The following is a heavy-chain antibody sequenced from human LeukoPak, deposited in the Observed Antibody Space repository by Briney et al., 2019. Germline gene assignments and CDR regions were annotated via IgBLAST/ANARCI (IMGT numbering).Heavy chain of an antibody. CDR1: GGTFSSYA. V-gene: IGHV1-69*04. CDR2: IIPILGIA. CDR3: AREPTYHHDSSGYYYYFDY. Sequence: AASVKVSCKASGGTFSSYAISWVRQAPGQGLEWMGRIIPILGIANYAQKFQGRVTITADKSTSTAYMELSSLRSEDTAVYYCAREPTYHHDSSGYYYYFDYWGQGTLVTVSS. J-gene: IGHJ4*02. D-gene: IGHD3-22*01.